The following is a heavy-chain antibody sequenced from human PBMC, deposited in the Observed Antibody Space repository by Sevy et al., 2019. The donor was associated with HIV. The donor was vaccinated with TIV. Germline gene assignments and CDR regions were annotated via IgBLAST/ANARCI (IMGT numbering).Heavy chain of an antibody. V-gene: IGHV1-69*13. CDR3: ARDALYYYDSSGYYVGDY. Sequence: ASVKVSCKASGGTFSSYAISWVRQAPGQGLEWMGGIIPIFGTANYAQKFQDRVTITADESTSTAYMELSSLRSEDTAVYYCARDALYYYDSSGYYVGDYWGQGTLVTVSS. D-gene: IGHD3-22*01. J-gene: IGHJ4*02. CDR1: GGTFSSYA. CDR2: IIPIFGTA.